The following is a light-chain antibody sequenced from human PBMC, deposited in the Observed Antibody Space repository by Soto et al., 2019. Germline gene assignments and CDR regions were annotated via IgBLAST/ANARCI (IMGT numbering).Light chain of an antibody. V-gene: IGKV1-9*01. CDR2: AAS. J-gene: IGKJ4*01. Sequence: DIPLTQSPSFLSASVGDRVTITCRASQDISSSLAWYQQKPGKAPKMLMYAASSLESWVPSRFSGSGSGTDFALTISSLQPDDVATYYCQQVNSFPPFTFGGGTTVEIK. CDR3: QQVNSFPPFT. CDR1: QDISSS.